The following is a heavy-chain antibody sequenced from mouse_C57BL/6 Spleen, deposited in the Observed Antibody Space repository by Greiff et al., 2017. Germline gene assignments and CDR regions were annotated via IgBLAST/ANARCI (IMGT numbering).Heavy chain of an antibody. V-gene: IGHV1-80*01. J-gene: IGHJ4*01. CDR3: ARFPYDYDPYYAMDY. CDR2: IYPGDGDT. CDR1: GYAFSSYW. Sequence: VQLQQSGAELVKPGASVKISCKASGYAFSSYWMNWVKQRPGKGLEWIGQIYPGDGDTNYNGKFKGKATLTADKSSSTAYMQLSSLTSEDSAVYFCARFPYDYDPYYAMDYWGQGTSVTVSS. D-gene: IGHD2-4*01.